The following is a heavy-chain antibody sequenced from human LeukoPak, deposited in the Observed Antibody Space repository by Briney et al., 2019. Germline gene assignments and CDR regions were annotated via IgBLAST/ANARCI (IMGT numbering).Heavy chain of an antibody. CDR1: GGSFSGYY. Sequence: SETLSLTCAVYGGSFSGYYWSWIRQPPGKGLEWIGEINHSGSTSYNPSLKSRVTISVDTSKNQFSLKLSSVTAADTAVYYCARGWGRNDYWGQGTLVTVSS. CDR3: ARGWGRNDY. J-gene: IGHJ4*02. D-gene: IGHD7-27*01. CDR2: INHSGST. V-gene: IGHV4-34*01.